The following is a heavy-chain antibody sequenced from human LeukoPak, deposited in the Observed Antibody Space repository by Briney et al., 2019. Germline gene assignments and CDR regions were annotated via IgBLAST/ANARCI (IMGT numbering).Heavy chain of an antibody. CDR2: ISSSSTYI. CDR3: ARDPPSTAINWFDP. V-gene: IGHV3-21*01. D-gene: IGHD3-3*01. J-gene: IGHJ5*02. CDR1: GFTFSSYY. Sequence: GGSLRLPCAASGFTFSSYYMNWVRQAPGKGLEWVSSISSSSTYIDYADSVKGRFTISRDNDKNSLYLQMNNLRVEDTAVYYCARDPPSTAINWFDPWGQGTLATVSS.